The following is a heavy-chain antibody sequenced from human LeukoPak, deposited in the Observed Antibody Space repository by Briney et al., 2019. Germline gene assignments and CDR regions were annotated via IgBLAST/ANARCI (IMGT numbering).Heavy chain of an antibody. D-gene: IGHD1-1*01. CDR1: GFTFSDYA. Sequence: PGGSLTLSCAASGFTFSDYAMSWVRQAPGKGLECISTASYYVGKQYHADSVRGRFTVSRDNSRNTVSLQMSSLRVEDTGIYYCAKAGIGADGAGFLCEYWGQGTLVTVSS. V-gene: IGHV3-23*01. J-gene: IGHJ4*02. CDR3: AKAGIGADGAGFLCEY. CDR2: ASYYVGKQ.